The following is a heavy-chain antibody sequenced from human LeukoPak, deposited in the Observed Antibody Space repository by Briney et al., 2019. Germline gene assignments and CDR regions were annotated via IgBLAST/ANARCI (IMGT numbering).Heavy chain of an antibody. D-gene: IGHD2-21*02. J-gene: IGHJ4*02. Sequence: GASVKASCKASGYTFTSYYMHWVRQAPGQGLEWMGIINPSGGSTSYAQKFQGRVTMTRDTSTSTVYMELSSLRSEDTAVYYCAREGGVTGIDYWGQGTLVTVSS. CDR1: GYTFTSYY. CDR3: AREGGVTGIDY. CDR2: INPSGGST. V-gene: IGHV1-46*01.